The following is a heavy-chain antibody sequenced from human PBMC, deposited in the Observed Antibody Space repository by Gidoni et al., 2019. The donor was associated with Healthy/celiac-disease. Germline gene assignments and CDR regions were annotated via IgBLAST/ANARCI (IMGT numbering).Heavy chain of an antibody. CDR1: GYTFTGYY. CDR2: INPNSGGT. D-gene: IGHD5-18*01. J-gene: IGHJ4*02. CDR3: ARDTQRGYSYGCPDY. V-gene: IGHV1-2*02. Sequence: QVQLVQSGAEVKKPGASVKVSCKASGYTFTGYYMHWVRQAPGQGLEWMGWINPNSGGTNYAQKFQGRVTMTRDTSISTAYMELSRLRSDDTAVYYCARDTQRGYSYGCPDYWGQGTLVTVSS.